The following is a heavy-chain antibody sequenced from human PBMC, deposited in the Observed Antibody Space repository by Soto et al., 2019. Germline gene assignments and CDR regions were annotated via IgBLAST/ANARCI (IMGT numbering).Heavy chain of an antibody. CDR1: GGTFSSYA. J-gene: IGHJ6*02. V-gene: IGHV1-69*01. Sequence: SVKRACKASGGTFSSYAISWVRQAPGQGLEWMGGIIPIFGTANYAQKFQGRVTITADESTSTAYMELSSLRSEDTAVYYCARDSLCSLGHSPYGTHFRCPGTSLSVSS. D-gene: IGHD3-16*01. CDR2: IIPIFGTA. CDR3: ARDSLCSLGHSPYGTHF.